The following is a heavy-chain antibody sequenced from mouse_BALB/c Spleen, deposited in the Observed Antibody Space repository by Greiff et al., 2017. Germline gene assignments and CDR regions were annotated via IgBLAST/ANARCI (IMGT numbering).Heavy chain of an antibody. D-gene: IGHD2-1*01. CDR1: GFSLTGYG. CDR3: ARDGGNYIYYYAMDY. V-gene: IGHV2-6-7*01. Sequence: VQLVESGPGLVAPSQSLSITCTVSGFSLTGYGVNWVRQPPGKGLEWLGMIWGDGSTDYNSALKSRLSISKDNSKSQVFLKMNSLQTDDTARYYCARDGGNYIYYYAMDYWGQGTSVTVSS. J-gene: IGHJ4*01. CDR2: IWGDGST.